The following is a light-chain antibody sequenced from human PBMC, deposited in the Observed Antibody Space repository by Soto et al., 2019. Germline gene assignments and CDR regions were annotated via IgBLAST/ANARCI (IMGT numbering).Light chain of an antibody. J-gene: IGLJ2*01. V-gene: IGLV2-14*01. CDR3: SSYTTSTTQV. CDR1: SSDVGSYNY. CDR2: EVR. Sequence: QSALTQPASVSGSPGQSITISCTGTSSDVGSYNYVSWYQQHPGKAPKLMIYEVRNRPSGVSDRFSGSKSGKTASLTIFGLQAADEADYYCSSYTTSTTQVFGGGTHLTVL.